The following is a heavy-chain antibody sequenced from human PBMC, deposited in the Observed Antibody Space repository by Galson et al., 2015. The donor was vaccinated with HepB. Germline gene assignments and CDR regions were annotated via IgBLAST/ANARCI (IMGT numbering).Heavy chain of an antibody. CDR3: AGDVQYSSHNWFDP. CDR2: IYTSGST. V-gene: IGHV4-4*07. Sequence: ETLSLTCTVSGGSISSYYWSWIRQPAGKGLEWIGRIYTSGSTNYNPSLKSRVTMSVDTSKNQFSLKLSSVTAADTAVYYCAGDVQYSSHNWFDPWGQGTLVTVSS. D-gene: IGHD6-6*01. J-gene: IGHJ5*02. CDR1: GGSISSYY.